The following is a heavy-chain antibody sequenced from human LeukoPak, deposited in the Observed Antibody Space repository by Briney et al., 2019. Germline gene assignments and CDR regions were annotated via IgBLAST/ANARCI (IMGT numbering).Heavy chain of an antibody. J-gene: IGHJ4*02. CDR1: GLSVSSTY. V-gene: IGHV3-53*01. CDR2: IYSVGDT. Sequence: GGSLRLSCVASGLSVSSTYMTWVRQAPGKGLEWVSVIYSVGDTNYADSLKGRFSISRDNSKNTPYLQMKSLRAEDTAVYYCVGEGTYWGQGTLVTVSS. CDR3: VGEGTY. D-gene: IGHD1-1*01.